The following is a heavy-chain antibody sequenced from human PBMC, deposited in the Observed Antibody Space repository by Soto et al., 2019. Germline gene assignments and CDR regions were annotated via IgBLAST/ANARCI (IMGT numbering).Heavy chain of an antibody. V-gene: IGHV3-30*18. D-gene: IGHD6-19*01. CDR2: ISYDGSNK. CDR3: AKGSNSSGRKGLFDY. J-gene: IGHJ4*02. CDR1: GFTFSSYG. Sequence: GGSLRLSCAASGFTFSSYGMHWVRQAPGKGLEWVAVISYDGSNKYYADSVKGRFTISRDNSKNTLYLQMNRLRAEDTAVYYCAKGSNSSGRKGLFDYWGQGTLVTVSS.